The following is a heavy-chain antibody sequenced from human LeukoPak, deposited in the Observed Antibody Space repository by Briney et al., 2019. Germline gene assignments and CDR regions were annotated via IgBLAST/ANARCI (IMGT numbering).Heavy chain of an antibody. CDR1: GGSFRGYY. J-gene: IGHJ4*02. CDR3: ARAALGSTSSGHKFDY. V-gene: IGHV4-34*01. CDR2: INNSGST. Sequence: RSSETLSLTCAVYGGSFRGYYWSWIRQPPGKGLEWIGEINNSGSTNYNPSLKSRVTISLDTSKNQFSLKLSSVTAADTAVYYCARAALGSTSSGHKFDYWGQGTLVTVSS. D-gene: IGHD3-22*01.